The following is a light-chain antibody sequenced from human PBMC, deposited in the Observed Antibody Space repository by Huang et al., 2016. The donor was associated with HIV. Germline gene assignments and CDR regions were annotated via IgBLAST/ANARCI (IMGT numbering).Light chain of an antibody. CDR2: GSS. V-gene: IGKV3-15*01. CDR3: QQYNTSPRT. Sequence: ENLMTQSPSTLSVSPGESATLSCRASQSVFKHLAWYQQKHGQAPKLLIYGSSTRAAGIPARFSGSGSGTDFTLTISSLQSEDFAVYYCQQYNTSPRTFGQGTKVEV. J-gene: IGKJ1*01. CDR1: QSVFKH.